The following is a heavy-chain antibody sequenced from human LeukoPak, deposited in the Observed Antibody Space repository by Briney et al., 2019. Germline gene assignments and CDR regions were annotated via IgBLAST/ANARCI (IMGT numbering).Heavy chain of an antibody. V-gene: IGHV3-23*01. CDR1: GFTFTDYA. D-gene: IGHD3-22*01. CDR3: AKDRYSRGYFD. CDR2: ISGSGGST. J-gene: IGHJ4*02. Sequence: PGGSLRLSCAASGFTFTDYAMNWVRQAPGKGLEWLSAISGSGGSTCYADSIQGRFTISRDNSKNTLYLQMNSLRAEDTAIYYCAKDRYSRGYFDWGQGTLVTVSS.